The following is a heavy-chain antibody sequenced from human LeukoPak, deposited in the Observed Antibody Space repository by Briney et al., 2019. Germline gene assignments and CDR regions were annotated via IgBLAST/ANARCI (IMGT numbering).Heavy chain of an antibody. D-gene: IGHD6-19*01. CDR3: ARGFSSGWYPVDY. CDR2: INPNSGGT. Sequence: GASVKVSCKASGYTFTGYYMHWVRQAPGQGLEWMGWINPNSGGTNYAQKFQGRVTMTRDTSISTAYMELSRPRSDDTAVYYCARGFSSGWYPVDYWGQGTLVTVSS. V-gene: IGHV1-2*02. CDR1: GYTFTGYY. J-gene: IGHJ4*02.